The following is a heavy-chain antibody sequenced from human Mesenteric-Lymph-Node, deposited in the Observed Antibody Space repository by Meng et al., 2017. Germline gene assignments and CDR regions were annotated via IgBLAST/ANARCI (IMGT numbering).Heavy chain of an antibody. CDR1: GGSLSDYC. CDR3: ASFDHIPRRNYFDY. J-gene: IGHJ4*02. Sequence: GQLQQWGAGLLKPSETLSLTCAVYGGSLSDYCCHWIRQPPGKGLEWIGEVNHSKSTNYNPSLKSRITISLDTSKNQFSLNLNSMTAADTAVYYCASFDHIPRRNYFDYWGQGTLVTVSS. CDR2: VNHSKST. V-gene: IGHV4-34*02. D-gene: IGHD2-21*01.